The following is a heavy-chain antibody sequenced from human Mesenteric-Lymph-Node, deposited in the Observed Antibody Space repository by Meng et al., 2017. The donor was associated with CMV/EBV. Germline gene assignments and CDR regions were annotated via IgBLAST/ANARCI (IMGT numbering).Heavy chain of an antibody. CDR1: GFTFSNYW. CDR2: INSDGSST. CDR3: ARDIGNSGYFNWFDP. V-gene: IGHV3-74*01. Sequence: GGSLRLSCAASGFTFSNYWMHWVCQAPGKGLVWVSRINSDGSSTSYADSVKGRFTISRDNAKNTLYLQMNSLRAEDTAVYYCARDIGNSGYFNWFDPWGQGALVTVSS. D-gene: IGHD3-22*01. J-gene: IGHJ5*02.